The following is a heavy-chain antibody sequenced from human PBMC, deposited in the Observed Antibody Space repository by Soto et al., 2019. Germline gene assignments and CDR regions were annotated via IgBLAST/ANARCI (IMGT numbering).Heavy chain of an antibody. CDR2: IRDSGRST. Sequence: EVQVLESGGGLVQPGGSLRLFCAASGFMFDNYAMSWVRQAPGKGLEWVSTIRDSGRSTYYADSVKGRFTISRDNSKNTLYLQMNSLSAEDTAIFYCAKGDWNDAGDSFDVWGQGTMVTVSS. V-gene: IGHV3-23*01. CDR3: AKGDWNDAGDSFDV. CDR1: GFMFDNYA. D-gene: IGHD1-1*01. J-gene: IGHJ3*01.